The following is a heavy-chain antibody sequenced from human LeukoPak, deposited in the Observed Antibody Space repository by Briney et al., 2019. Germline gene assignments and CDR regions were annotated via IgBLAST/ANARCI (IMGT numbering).Heavy chain of an antibody. CDR2: INPSGGST. D-gene: IGHD6-19*01. CDR1: GYTVTSYY. J-gene: IGHJ4*02. CDR3: ARGSSGWYSVAY. V-gene: IGHV1-46*01. Sequence: ASVKVSCKASGYTVTSYYMHWVRQAPGQGLEWMGIINPSGGSTSYAQKFQGRVTMTRDTSTSTVYMELSSLRSEDTAVYYRARGSSGWYSVAYWGQGTLVTVSS.